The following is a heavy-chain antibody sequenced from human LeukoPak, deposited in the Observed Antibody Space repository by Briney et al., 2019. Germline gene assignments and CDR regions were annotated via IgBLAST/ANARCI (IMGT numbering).Heavy chain of an antibody. V-gene: IGHV1-46*01. Sequence: GASVKVSCKTSGYIFSNHYIHWVRQAPGQGPEWMGIIRPSSGRADYTQKFQGRVTMTRDMSTSTVCLQLTTLGSDDTAVYVCAREPTKAYLCDFWGQGTLVTVSS. CDR2: IRPSSGRA. CDR1: GYIFSNHY. CDR3: AREPTKAYLCDF. J-gene: IGHJ4*02.